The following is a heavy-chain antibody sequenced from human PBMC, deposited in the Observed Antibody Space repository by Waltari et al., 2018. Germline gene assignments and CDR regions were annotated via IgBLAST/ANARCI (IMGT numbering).Heavy chain of an antibody. CDR3: ARRPVVVVAARGLLSAVAWFDP. V-gene: IGHV4-34*01. CDR2: INHGGGP. CDR1: GGSFSGYY. J-gene: IGHJ5*02. Sequence: QVQLQQWGAGLLKPSETLSLTCAVYGGSFSGYYWSWIRQPPGKGLEWIGEINHGGGPNDTPSLKRRVTISVDTSKNQFSLQLSSVTAADTAVYYCARRPVVVVAARGLLSAVAWFDPWGQGTLLTVSS. D-gene: IGHD2-15*01.